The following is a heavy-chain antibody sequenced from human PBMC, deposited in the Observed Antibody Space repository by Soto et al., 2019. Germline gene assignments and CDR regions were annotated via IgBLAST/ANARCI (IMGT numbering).Heavy chain of an antibody. CDR2: ISSSSSYI. CDR3: ARDGYSSSWYYFDY. D-gene: IGHD6-13*01. Sequence: EVQLVESGGGLVKPGGSLRLSCAASGFTFSSYSMNWVRQAPGKGLEWVSSISSSSSYIYYADSVKGRFTISRDNAKNSLYLQMISLRAEDTAVYYCARDGYSSSWYYFDYWGQGTLVTVSS. J-gene: IGHJ4*02. CDR1: GFTFSSYS. V-gene: IGHV3-21*01.